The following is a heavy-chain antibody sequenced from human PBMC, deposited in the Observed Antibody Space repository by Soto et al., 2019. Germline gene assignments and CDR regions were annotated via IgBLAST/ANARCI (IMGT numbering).Heavy chain of an antibody. CDR2: INHSGST. Sequence: QVQLQQWGAGLLKPSETLSLTCAVYGGSFSGYYWSWIRQPPGKGLEWIGEINHSGSTNYNPSLKSRATISXDXSKNQFSLKLSSVTAADTAVYYCAREYGGNSGTFDYWGQGTLVTVSS. D-gene: IGHD2-21*02. V-gene: IGHV4-34*01. CDR3: AREYGGNSGTFDY. J-gene: IGHJ4*02. CDR1: GGSFSGYY.